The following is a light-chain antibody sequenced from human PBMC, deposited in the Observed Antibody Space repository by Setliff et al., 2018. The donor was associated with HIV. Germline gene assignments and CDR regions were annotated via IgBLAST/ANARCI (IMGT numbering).Light chain of an antibody. V-gene: IGLV8-61*01. Sequence: QTVVTQEPSFSVSPGGTVTLTCGLSSGSVSTNYYPSWYQQTPGQAPRTLIYSTKTRYSGVPDRFSGSILGNKAALTITGAQADDESYYYCMLYMSSGIYVFGTGTKVTVL. CDR1: SGSVSTNYY. CDR3: MLYMSSGIYV. CDR2: STK. J-gene: IGLJ1*01.